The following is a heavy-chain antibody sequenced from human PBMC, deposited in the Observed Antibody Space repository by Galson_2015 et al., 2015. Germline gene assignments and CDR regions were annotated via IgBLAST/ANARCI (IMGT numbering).Heavy chain of an antibody. CDR2: ISYDGSNK. D-gene: IGHD2-21*02. CDR1: GFTFSSYD. V-gene: IGHV3-30-3*01. J-gene: IGHJ4*02. CDR3: ARDKSYCGGVCYQYCFDY. Sequence: SLRLSCAASGFTFSSYDMHWVRQAPGKGLEWVAVISYDGSNKYYAASVKGRFTISRDKYKNTLYLKMNSLRAEDTVVYYCARDKSYCGGVCYQYCFDYWGQGTLVTVSS.